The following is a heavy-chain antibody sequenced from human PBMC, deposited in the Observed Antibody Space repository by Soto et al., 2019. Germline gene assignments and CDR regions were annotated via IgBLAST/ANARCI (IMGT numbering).Heavy chain of an antibody. CDR2: SIPILGIA. V-gene: IGHV1-69*02. CDR1: GGTFSSYT. Sequence: QVQLVQSGAEVKKPGSSVKVSGKASGGTFSSYTISWVRQAPGQGLAWMGRSIPILGIANYAQKFQGRGTITADESTSTAYMELSSLSVADTAVYYCSRPHYYGSGSYPQTDAFDIWGQGTMVTVSS. CDR3: SRPHYYGSGSYPQTDAFDI. J-gene: IGHJ3*02. D-gene: IGHD3-10*01.